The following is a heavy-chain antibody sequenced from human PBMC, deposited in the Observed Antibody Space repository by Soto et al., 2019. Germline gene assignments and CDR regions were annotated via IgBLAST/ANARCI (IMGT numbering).Heavy chain of an antibody. CDR3: AHRRGGAAFISYLDY. CDR1: GFSLSTSGVG. D-gene: IGHD2-15*01. Sequence: QITLKESGPTLVKPTQTLTLTCTFSGFSLSTSGVGVAWIRQPPGQALEWLAIIYWDDDKRYSPSLRSRLTITVDTSKTHVALTVPHVDPVDTATYSCAHRRGGAAFISYLDYWGQGTLVTVSS. V-gene: IGHV2-5*02. J-gene: IGHJ4*02. CDR2: IYWDDDK.